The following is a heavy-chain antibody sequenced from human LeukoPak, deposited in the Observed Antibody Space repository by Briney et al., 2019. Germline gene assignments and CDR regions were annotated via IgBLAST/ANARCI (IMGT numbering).Heavy chain of an antibody. CDR3: ARGAQPEPGIVVVPAAMFFDY. CDR2: INHSGST. D-gene: IGHD2-2*01. Sequence: TSETLSLTCAVYGGSFSGYYWSWIRQPPGKGLEWIGEINHSGSTNYNPSLKSRVTISVDTSKNQFSLKLSSETAADTAVYYCARGAQPEPGIVVVPAAMFFDYWGQGTLVTVSS. CDR1: GGSFSGYY. V-gene: IGHV4-34*01. J-gene: IGHJ4*02.